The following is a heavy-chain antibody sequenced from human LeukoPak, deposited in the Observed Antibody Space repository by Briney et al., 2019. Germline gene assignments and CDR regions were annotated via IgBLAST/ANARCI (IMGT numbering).Heavy chain of an antibody. CDR2: IKEDGSDK. V-gene: IGHV3-7*01. D-gene: IGHD5-18*01. CDR1: GFTFSSYW. Sequence: GGSLRLSCAASGFTFSSYWMSWVRQAPGKGLEWVANIKEDGSDKYYVDSVKGRFTVSRDNTKNSLYLQMNSLRAEDTAVYYCARDRQLWSLDYWGQGTLVTVSS. CDR3: ARDRQLWSLDY. J-gene: IGHJ4*02.